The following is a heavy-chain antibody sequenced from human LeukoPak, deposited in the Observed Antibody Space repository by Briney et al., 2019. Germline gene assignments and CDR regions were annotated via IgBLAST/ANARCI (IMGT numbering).Heavy chain of an antibody. CDR2: IYYDGRT. CDR3: ARRLCSSLTCNIGPSGNWLDP. Sequence: KPSETLSFTCTVSGGTMSNYWWNWIRQPPGKRLEWIGYIYYDGRTYYNPALNSRVTISIDTSKNRFSLKLNSVTAADTAVYYCARRLCSSLTCNIGPSGNWLDPWGQGTLVTVSS. V-gene: IGHV4-59*08. CDR1: GGTMSNYW. D-gene: IGHD2-2*02. J-gene: IGHJ5*02.